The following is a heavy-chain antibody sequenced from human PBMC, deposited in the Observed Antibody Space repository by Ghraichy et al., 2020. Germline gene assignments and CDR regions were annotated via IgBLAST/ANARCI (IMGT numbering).Heavy chain of an antibody. CDR3: AKGGDSSGYVRHYYFYMDV. D-gene: IGHD3-22*01. CDR2: ISDSVSST. V-gene: IGHV3-23*01. CDR1: GFTFSSYA. J-gene: IGHJ6*03. Sequence: GGSLRLSCAASGFTFSSYAMSWVRQAPGKGLEWVSGISDSVSSTYYADSVKGRFTISSDKSKDTLYLQMNSLRAEDTAEYYCAKGGDSSGYVRHYYFYMDVWGKGTTVTVSS.